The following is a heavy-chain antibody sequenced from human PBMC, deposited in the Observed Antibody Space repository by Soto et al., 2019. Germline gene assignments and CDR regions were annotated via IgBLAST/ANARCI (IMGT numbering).Heavy chain of an antibody. D-gene: IGHD6-19*01. Sequence: QLQLQESGPGLVKPSETLSLTCTVSGGSISSSSYYWGWIRQPPGKGLEWIGSIYYSGSTYYNPSLKSRVTISVDTSKIQFSLTLSSVTAADTAVYYCARQGSAVASHFDYWGQGTLVTVSS. V-gene: IGHV4-39*01. CDR2: IYYSGST. CDR3: ARQGSAVASHFDY. CDR1: GGSISSSSYY. J-gene: IGHJ4*02.